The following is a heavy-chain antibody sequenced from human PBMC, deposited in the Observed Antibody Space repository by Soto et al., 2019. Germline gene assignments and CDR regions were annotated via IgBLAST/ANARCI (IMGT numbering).Heavy chain of an antibody. J-gene: IGHJ3*02. V-gene: IGHV4-34*01. Sequence: QVQLQQWGAGLLKPSETLSLTCAVFGGSVNSGNYYWSWIRQPPGKGLEWIGEISHSGGTHFNPSLKSRVTISVDTSKNQFSLKMSSVTAADTALYYCARVERGTATTVVDAFDIWGPGTMVTVSS. CDR2: ISHSGGT. CDR3: ARVERGTATTVVDAFDI. D-gene: IGHD1-1*01. CDR1: GGSVNSGNYY.